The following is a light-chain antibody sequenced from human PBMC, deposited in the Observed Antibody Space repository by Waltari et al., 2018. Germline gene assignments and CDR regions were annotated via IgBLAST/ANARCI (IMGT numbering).Light chain of an antibody. J-gene: IGLJ3*02. CDR2: DVS. CDR3: CSYGGTYSWV. V-gene: IGLV2-11*01. CDR1: SSDVGGYNY. Sequence: QSALTQPRSVSGSPGQSVTISCTGTSSDVGGYNYVSWYQQHPGKAPKLIIYDVSKLPSGVPDLFSVSKSGNTASLTISGLQAEDEADYYCCSYGGTYSWVFGGGTKLTVL.